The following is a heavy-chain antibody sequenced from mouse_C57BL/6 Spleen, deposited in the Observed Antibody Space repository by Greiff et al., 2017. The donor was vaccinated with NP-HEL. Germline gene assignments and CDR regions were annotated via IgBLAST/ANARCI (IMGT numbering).Heavy chain of an antibody. V-gene: IGHV5-17*01. Sequence: EVHLVESGGGLVKPGGSLKLSCAASGFTFSDYGMHWVRQAPEKGLEWVAYISSGSSTIYYADTVKGRFTISRDNAKNTLFLQMTSLRSEDTAMYYCARRDYEEFAYWGQGTLVTVSA. CDR2: ISSGSSTI. CDR3: ARRDYEEFAY. J-gene: IGHJ3*01. CDR1: GFTFSDYG. D-gene: IGHD2-4*01.